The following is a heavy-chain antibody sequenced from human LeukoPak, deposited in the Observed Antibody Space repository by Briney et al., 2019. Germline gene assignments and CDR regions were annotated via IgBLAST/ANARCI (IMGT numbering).Heavy chain of an antibody. J-gene: IGHJ6*03. V-gene: IGHV4-59*01. D-gene: IGHD4-11*01. CDR3: ARASVTYSYYYYMDV. CDR2: IHYSGST. CDR1: GGSITNYY. Sequence: PSETLSLTCTVSGGSITNYYWTWIRQPPGKGLEWIGYIHYSGSTNYNPSLKSRVTISVDTSKNQFSLKLSSVTAADTAVYYCARASVTYSYYYYMDVWGKGTTVTVSS.